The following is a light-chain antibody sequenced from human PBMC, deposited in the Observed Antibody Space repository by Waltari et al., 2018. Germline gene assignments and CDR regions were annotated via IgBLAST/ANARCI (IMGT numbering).Light chain of an antibody. CDR3: MIWHSSAVV. J-gene: IGLJ2*01. CDR1: SGINIGPYW. Sequence: QAVLTQPSSLSASPGASASLTCTLRSGINIGPYWTHWYQQKPGSPPHFLLRFKSDSDKQQGSGVPSRFSGSKDASANAGILLISGLQSEDEADYYCMIWHSSAVVFGGGTKLTVL. CDR2: FKSDSDK. V-gene: IGLV5-45*03.